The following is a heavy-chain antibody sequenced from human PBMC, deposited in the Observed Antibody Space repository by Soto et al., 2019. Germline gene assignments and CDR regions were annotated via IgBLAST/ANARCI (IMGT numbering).Heavy chain of an antibody. Sequence: ASVKVSCKASGYTFTSYYMHWVRQAPGQGLEWMGIIHPSGGSTSYAQKFQGRVTMTRDTSTSTVYMELSSLRSEDTAVYYCGRDNVSIAARPDYWGQGTLVTVSS. D-gene: IGHD6-6*01. CDR1: GYTFTSYY. V-gene: IGHV1-46*01. CDR3: GRDNVSIAARPDY. J-gene: IGHJ4*02. CDR2: IHPSGGST.